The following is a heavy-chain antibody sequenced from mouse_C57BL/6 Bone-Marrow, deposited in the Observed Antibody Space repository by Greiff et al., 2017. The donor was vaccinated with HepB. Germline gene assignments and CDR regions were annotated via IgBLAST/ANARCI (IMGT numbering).Heavy chain of an antibody. CDR2: IYPRSGNT. D-gene: IGHD1-2*01. V-gene: IGHV1-81*01. CDR1: GYTFTSYG. J-gene: IGHJ2*01. Sequence: QVQLKQSGAELARPGASVKLSCKASGYTFTSYGISWVKQRPGQGLEWIGEIYPRSGNTYYNEKFKGKATLTADKSSSTAYMELRSLTSEDSSVYVCARGGGLPRFDYWGPGTTLTVSS. CDR3: ARGGGLPRFDY.